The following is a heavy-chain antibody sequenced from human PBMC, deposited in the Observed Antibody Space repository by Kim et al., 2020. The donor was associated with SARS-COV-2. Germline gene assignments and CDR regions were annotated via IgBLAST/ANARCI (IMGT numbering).Heavy chain of an antibody. CDR2: IYHSGST. J-gene: IGHJ3*02. CDR3: ARKDLFKDIVVVVAATEAFDI. CDR1: GGSISSSNW. V-gene: IGHV4-4*02. Sequence: SETLSLTCAVSGGSISSSNWWSWVRQPPGKGLEWIGEIYHSGSTNYNPSLKSRVTISVDKSKNQFSLKLSSVTAADTAVYYCARKDLFKDIVVVVAATEAFDIWGQGTMVTVSS. D-gene: IGHD2-15*01.